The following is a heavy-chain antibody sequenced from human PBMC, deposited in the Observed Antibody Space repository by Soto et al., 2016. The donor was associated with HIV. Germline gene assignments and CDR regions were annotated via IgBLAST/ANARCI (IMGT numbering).Heavy chain of an antibody. CDR1: GFTFSSYW. V-gene: IGHV3-74*01. J-gene: IGHJ6*02. Sequence: EVQLVESGGGLVQPGGSLRLSCAASGFTFSSYWMHWVRQAPGKGLVWVSRINSDGSSTSYADSVKGRFTISRDNAKNTLYLQMNSLRAEDTAVYYCARGDYDSSGYRPVYYYYGMDVWGQGTTVTVSS. D-gene: IGHD3-22*01. CDR2: INSDGSST. CDR3: ARGDYDSSGYRPVYYYYGMDV.